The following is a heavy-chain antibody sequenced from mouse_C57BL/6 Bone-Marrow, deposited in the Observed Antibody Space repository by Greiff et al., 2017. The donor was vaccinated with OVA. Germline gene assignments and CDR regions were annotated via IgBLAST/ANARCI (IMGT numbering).Heavy chain of an antibody. V-gene: IGHV1-26*01. J-gene: IGHJ1*03. Sequence: EVKLQQSGPELVKPGASVKISCKASGYTFTDYYMNWVKQSHGKSLEWIGDINPNNGGTSYNQKFKGKATLTVDKSSSTAYMELRSLTSEDSAVYYCARIYGSSYEWYFDVWGTGTTVTVSS. D-gene: IGHD1-1*01. CDR1: GYTFTDYY. CDR3: ARIYGSSYEWYFDV. CDR2: INPNNGGT.